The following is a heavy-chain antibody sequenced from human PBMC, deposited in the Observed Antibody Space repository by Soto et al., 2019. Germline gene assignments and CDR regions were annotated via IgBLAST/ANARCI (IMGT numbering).Heavy chain of an antibody. V-gene: IGHV4-59*01. CDR1: GGSIRSYY. D-gene: IGHD3-3*01. CDR2: IYSSGST. Sequence: PWETLSLTCTVSGGSIRSYYWSWVRQPPGTGLAWIGYIYSSGSTNYNPSLTSRVTIPVDTSKNQFSLKLSSVTAAGKAVYYCARVYGFLEWLRAPYGMDVWGQGTTVTVSS. J-gene: IGHJ6*02. CDR3: ARVYGFLEWLRAPYGMDV.